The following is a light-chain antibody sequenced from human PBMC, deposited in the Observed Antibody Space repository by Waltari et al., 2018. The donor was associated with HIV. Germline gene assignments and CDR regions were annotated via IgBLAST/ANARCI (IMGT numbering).Light chain of an antibody. CDR2: DAS. CDR3: QQRSNWPPWT. Sequence: EIVLTQSPATLSSSPGERATLSCRASQSVISYLAWYQQKPGQAPRLLIYDASNRATGIPARFSGSGSGTDFTLTISSLEPEDFAVYYCQQRSNWPPWTFGQGTKVEIK. J-gene: IGKJ1*01. CDR1: QSVISY. V-gene: IGKV3-11*01.